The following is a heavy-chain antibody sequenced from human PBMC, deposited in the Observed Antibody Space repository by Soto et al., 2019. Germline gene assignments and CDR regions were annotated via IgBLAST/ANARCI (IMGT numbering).Heavy chain of an antibody. CDR2: ISGSGGST. CDR3: AKDRKGSYCSGGTCYSFDY. D-gene: IGHD2-15*01. CDR1: GFTLGTYV. V-gene: IGHV3-23*01. Sequence: EVQLLESGGGLVQPGGSLTLSCAASGFTLGTYVMTWVRQAPGKGLEWVSAISGSGGSTNYADPVKGRFTISRDNTKNTRYLQMNSLRVEDTAVYYCAKDRKGSYCSGGTCYSFDYLGQGALVTFPA. J-gene: IGHJ4*02.